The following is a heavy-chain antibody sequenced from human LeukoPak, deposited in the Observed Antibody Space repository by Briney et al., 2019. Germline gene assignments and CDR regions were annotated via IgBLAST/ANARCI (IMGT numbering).Heavy chain of an antibody. Sequence: GASLKISCKGSGSSFTHYWIGWVRQMPGKGLEWMGIIYPGDSDIRYSPSFQGQVTISADKSINTAYLQWSSLKASDTAMYYCARRITIFGDGNWFDFWGQGTLVTVSS. D-gene: IGHD3-3*01. CDR1: GSSFTHYW. V-gene: IGHV5-51*01. CDR2: IYPGDSDI. CDR3: ARRITIFGDGNWFDF. J-gene: IGHJ5*01.